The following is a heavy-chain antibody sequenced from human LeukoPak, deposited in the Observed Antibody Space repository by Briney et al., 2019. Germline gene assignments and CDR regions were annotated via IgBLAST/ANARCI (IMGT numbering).Heavy chain of an antibody. V-gene: IGHV4-39*07. D-gene: IGHD2-2*01. J-gene: IGHJ5*02. CDR1: GASISSSSYY. Sequence: SETLSLTCPVAGASISSSSYYWGWIRQHPVKGLEWIGSIYYSGSTYYNPSPKSRVTISVDTSKNQFSLKLSSVTAAETAVYYCARYHRYCSNTSCGPWGQGTLITVSS. CDR2: IYYSGST. CDR3: ARYHRYCSNTSCGP.